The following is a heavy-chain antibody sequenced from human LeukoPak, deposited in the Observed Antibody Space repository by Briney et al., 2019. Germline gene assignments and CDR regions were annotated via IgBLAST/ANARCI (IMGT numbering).Heavy chain of an antibody. J-gene: IGHJ4*02. CDR1: GGSFSGYY. D-gene: IGHD6-13*01. V-gene: IGHV4-34*01. Sequence: SEALSLTCAVYGGSFSGYYWSWIRQPPGKGLEWIGEINHSGSTNYNPSLKSRVTISVDTSKNQFSLRLSSVTAADTAVYYCARVAAAGTGYYFDYWGRGTLVTVSS. CDR2: INHSGST. CDR3: ARVAAAGTGYYFDY.